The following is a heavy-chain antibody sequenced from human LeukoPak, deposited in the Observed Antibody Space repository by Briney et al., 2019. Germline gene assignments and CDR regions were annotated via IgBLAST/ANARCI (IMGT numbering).Heavy chain of an antibody. Sequence: SETLSLTCTVSGYSISSGYYWGWIRQPPGKGLEWIGSIYHSGSTYYNPSLKSRVTISVDTSKNQFSLKLSSVTAADTAVYYCARIGIVGATGGYWGQGTLVTVSS. CDR1: GYSISSGYY. D-gene: IGHD1-26*01. V-gene: IGHV4-38-2*02. CDR2: IYHSGST. CDR3: ARIGIVGATGGY. J-gene: IGHJ4*02.